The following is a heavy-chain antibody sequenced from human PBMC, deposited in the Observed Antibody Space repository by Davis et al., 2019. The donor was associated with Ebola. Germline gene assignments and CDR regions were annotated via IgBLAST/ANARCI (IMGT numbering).Heavy chain of an antibody. Sequence: GGSLRLSCAASGFTFSSYAMHWVRQAPGKGLEWVAVISYDGSNKYYADSVKGRFTISRDNSKNTLYLQMNSLRAEDTAVYYCARPPHGYDYSNYQFIYYYYYYMDVWGKGTTVTVSS. CDR2: ISYDGSNK. D-gene: IGHD4-11*01. J-gene: IGHJ6*03. CDR3: ARPPHGYDYSNYQFIYYYYYYMDV. CDR1: GFTFSSYA. V-gene: IGHV3-30-3*01.